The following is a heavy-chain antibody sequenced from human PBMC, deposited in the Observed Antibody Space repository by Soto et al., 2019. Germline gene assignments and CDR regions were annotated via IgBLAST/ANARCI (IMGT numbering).Heavy chain of an antibody. CDR3: ARDGGHYYGDYVDGMDV. D-gene: IGHD4-17*01. J-gene: IGHJ6*02. CDR2: ISSSSSYT. Sequence: PGWSLRLSCAASGFTFSDYYMSWIRQAPGKGLEWVSYISSSSSYTNYADSVKGRFTISRDNAKNSLYLQMNSLRAEDTAVYYCARDGGHYYGDYVDGMDVWGQGTTVTVSS. V-gene: IGHV3-11*06. CDR1: GFTFSDYY.